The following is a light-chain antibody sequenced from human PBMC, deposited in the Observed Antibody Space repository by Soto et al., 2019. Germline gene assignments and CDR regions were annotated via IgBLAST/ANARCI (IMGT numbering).Light chain of an antibody. CDR3: QQGHSNPIT. V-gene: IGKV1-39*01. J-gene: IGKJ5*01. CDR1: QSMSSW. Sequence: DIQKTECASTLSRALIARVAVSLRASQSMSSWLAWYKEKPGKAPNLLIYDASSLESGVTSRFSGSGCGTYFTLTISSLQPEDFATYYCQQGHSNPITLGHGRLLEVK. CDR2: DAS.